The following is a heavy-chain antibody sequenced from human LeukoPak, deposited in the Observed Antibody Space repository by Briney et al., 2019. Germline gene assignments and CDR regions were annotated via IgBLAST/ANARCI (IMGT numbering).Heavy chain of an antibody. CDR3: ASYDTNGHFDY. CDR2: IYYTGTT. D-gene: IGHD2-8*01. CDR1: GGSISSYY. J-gene: IGHJ4*02. Sequence: PSETLSLTCTVSGGSISSYYWSWIRQPPGKGLEWIGYIYYTGTTKYNPSLKSRVTISVDTSKNQFSLKLSSVTAADTAVYHCASYDTNGHFDYWGQGILVTVPS. V-gene: IGHV4-59*01.